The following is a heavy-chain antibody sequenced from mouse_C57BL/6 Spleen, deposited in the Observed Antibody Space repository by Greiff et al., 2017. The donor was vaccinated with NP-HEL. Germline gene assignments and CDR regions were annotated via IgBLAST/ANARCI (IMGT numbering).Heavy chain of an antibody. Sequence: VQLKQSGPELVKPGASVKISCKASGYTFTDYYMNWVKQSHGKSLEWIGDINPNNGGTSYNQKFKGKATLTVDKSSSTAYMELRSLTSEDSAVYYCARSGLRRDFAYWGQGTLVTVSA. CDR2: INPNNGGT. CDR3: ARSGLRRDFAY. J-gene: IGHJ3*01. D-gene: IGHD2-4*01. CDR1: GYTFTDYY. V-gene: IGHV1-26*01.